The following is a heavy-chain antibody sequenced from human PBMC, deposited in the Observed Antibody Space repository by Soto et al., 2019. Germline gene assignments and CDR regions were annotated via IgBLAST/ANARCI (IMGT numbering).Heavy chain of an antibody. CDR2: IYYSGST. Sequence: SETLSLTCTVSGGSISSGGYYWSWIRQHPGKGLEWIGYIYYSGSTYYNPSLKSRVTISVDTSKNQFSLKLSSVTAADTAVYYCARDYYGSGSYFDYWGQGTLVTVSS. V-gene: IGHV4-31*03. D-gene: IGHD3-10*01. J-gene: IGHJ4*02. CDR3: ARDYYGSGSYFDY. CDR1: GGSISSGGYY.